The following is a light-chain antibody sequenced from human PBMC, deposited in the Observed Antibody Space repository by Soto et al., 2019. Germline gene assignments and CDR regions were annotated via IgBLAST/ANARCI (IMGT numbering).Light chain of an antibody. CDR3: PHYGSSPRMYT. CDR1: PSVSSSN. V-gene: IGKV3-20*01. J-gene: IGKJ2*01. Sequence: EIVLTQSPGTLSLSPGERATLSCRASPSVSSSNLAWYQQQPGQAPRLLIYGASSRATGIPDRFSGSGSGTDFTLTISRLEPEDFAVYYCPHYGSSPRMYTFGQGTKREI. CDR2: GAS.